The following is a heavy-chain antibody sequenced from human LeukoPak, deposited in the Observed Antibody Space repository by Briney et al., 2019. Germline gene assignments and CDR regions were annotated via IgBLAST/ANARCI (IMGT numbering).Heavy chain of an antibody. CDR3: ARHAPRGRSDFDC. J-gene: IGHJ4*02. V-gene: IGHV3-7*01. D-gene: IGHD2-2*01. Sequence: GGSLRLSCAASGFTFDNHWMAWVRQTPGRGPEWVANIDEDGDEKSYAESVKGRFSVSRDNGRTSLYLQMNSLRAEDTAIYYCARHAPRGRSDFDCWGQGVLVTVS. CDR2: IDEDGDEK. CDR1: GFTFDNHW.